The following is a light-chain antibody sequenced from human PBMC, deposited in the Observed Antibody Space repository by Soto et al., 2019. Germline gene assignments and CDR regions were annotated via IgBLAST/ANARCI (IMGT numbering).Light chain of an antibody. CDR2: WAS. V-gene: IGKV4-1*01. J-gene: IGKJ3*01. CDR3: QQYYGSPFT. Sequence: DIVMTQSPDSLALSLGERATINCKSSRSILSSSNNKNFLAWYQQKPGQPPRLLIYWASTRESGVPDRFSGSGSGTDFTLTISSLQAEDVAVYYCQQYYGSPFTFGPGTKVDIK. CDR1: RSILSSSNNKNF.